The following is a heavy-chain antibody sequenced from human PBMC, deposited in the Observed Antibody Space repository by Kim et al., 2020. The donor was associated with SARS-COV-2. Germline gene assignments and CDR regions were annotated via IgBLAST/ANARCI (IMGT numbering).Heavy chain of an antibody. V-gene: IGHV3-30*04. CDR3: ARDIASYSSGWISYYYC. CDR1: GFTFSSYG. Sequence: GGSRRLSCAASGFTFSSYGMHWVRQAPGKGLEWVAVISYDGSNKNYVDSVKGRFTISRDNSKNTLYLQMNSLRAEDTAVYYFARDIASYSSGWISYYYC. CDR2: ISYDGSNK. D-gene: IGHD6-19*01. J-gene: IGHJ6*01.